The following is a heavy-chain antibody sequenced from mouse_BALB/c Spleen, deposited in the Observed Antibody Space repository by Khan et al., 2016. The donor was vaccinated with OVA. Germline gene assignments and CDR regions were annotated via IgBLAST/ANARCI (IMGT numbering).Heavy chain of an antibody. CDR3: ARTARIKY. D-gene: IGHD1-2*01. V-gene: IGHV3-2*02. CDR2: ISYSGST. Sequence: EVQLVETGPGLVKPSQSLSLTCTVTGYSIPSGYGWNWIRQFPGNKLDWMGYISYSGSTNYNPSLKSRISITRDTSKNQFFLQLNSVTTEDTATYYCARTARIKYWGQGTTLTVSS. J-gene: IGHJ2*01. CDR1: GYSIPSGYG.